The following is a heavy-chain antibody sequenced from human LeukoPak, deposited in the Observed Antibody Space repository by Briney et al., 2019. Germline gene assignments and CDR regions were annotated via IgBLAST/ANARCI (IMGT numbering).Heavy chain of an antibody. D-gene: IGHD5-12*01. V-gene: IGHV3-15*01. Sequence: GGSLRLSCAASGLTFSNAWMSWVRQAPGKGLEWVGRIKSKTDGGTTDYAAPVKGRFTISRDDSKNTLYLQMNSLKTEDTAVYYCTTDGSGGWLPDYWGQGTLVTVSS. J-gene: IGHJ4*02. CDR3: TTDGSGGWLPDY. CDR2: IKSKTDGGTT. CDR1: GLTFSNAW.